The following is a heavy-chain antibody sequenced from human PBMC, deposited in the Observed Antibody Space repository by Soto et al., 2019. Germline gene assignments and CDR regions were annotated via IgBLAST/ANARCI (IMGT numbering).Heavy chain of an antibody. CDR3: ARDRSNSPDYFDY. Sequence: SETLSLTCTVSCGSISSDDYYWSWIRQPPGKGLEWIGYIYYSGSTSYNPSLKSRLTISLDTSKNQFSLKLSSVSAADTAVYYCARDRSNSPDYFDYWGQGTLVTVSS. CDR2: IYYSGST. D-gene: IGHD6-6*01. J-gene: IGHJ4*02. V-gene: IGHV4-30-4*01. CDR1: CGSISSDDYY.